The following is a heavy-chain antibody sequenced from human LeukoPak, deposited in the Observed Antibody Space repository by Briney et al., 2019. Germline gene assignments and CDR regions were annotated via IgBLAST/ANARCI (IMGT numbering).Heavy chain of an antibody. Sequence: PSQTLSLICTVSGGSISSGGYYWSWIRQHPGKGLEWIGYIYYSGSTYYNPSLKSRVTISVDTSKNQFSLKLSSVTAADTAVYYCARGRAWYGSPLAYYFDYWGQGTLVTVSS. V-gene: IGHV4-31*03. J-gene: IGHJ4*02. CDR1: GGSISSGGYY. CDR3: ARGRAWYGSPLAYYFDY. CDR2: IYYSGST. D-gene: IGHD2-15*01.